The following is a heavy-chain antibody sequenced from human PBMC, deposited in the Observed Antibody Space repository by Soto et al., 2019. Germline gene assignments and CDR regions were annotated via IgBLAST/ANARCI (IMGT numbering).Heavy chain of an antibody. J-gene: IGHJ4*02. Sequence: PSETLSLTCSVSGVSISSYFWSWIRQAPGRGLEWIGYTYNRGSTNYSPSLKSRVAISLDTSEHQFSLKVNSVTAADTAVYYCARIGGYNGPLDYWGQGTPVTVSS. CDR3: ARIGGYNGPLDY. D-gene: IGHD6-25*01. CDR1: GVSISSYF. CDR2: TYNRGST. V-gene: IGHV4-59*01.